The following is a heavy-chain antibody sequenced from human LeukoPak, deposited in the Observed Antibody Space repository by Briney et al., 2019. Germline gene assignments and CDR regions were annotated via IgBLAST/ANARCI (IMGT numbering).Heavy chain of an antibody. CDR2: IYTSGST. J-gene: IGHJ4*02. V-gene: IGHV4-4*07. D-gene: IGHD4-23*01. CDR1: GGSISSYY. CDR3: ARDPRWARGGHNYFDS. Sequence: SETLSLTCTVSGGSISSYYWSWIRQPAGKGLEWIGRIYTSGSTNYNPSPRSRVTMSVDTSKNQFSLKLSSVTAADTAVYYCARDPRWARGGHNYFDSWGQGILVTVSS.